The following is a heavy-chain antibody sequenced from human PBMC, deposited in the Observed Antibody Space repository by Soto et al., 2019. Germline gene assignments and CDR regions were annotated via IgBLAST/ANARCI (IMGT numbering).Heavy chain of an antibody. J-gene: IGHJ4*02. D-gene: IGHD3-10*01. CDR1: GFTFSSSA. CDR3: AKDRHYPRDYFHY. V-gene: IGHV3-23*01. CDR2: ASANGQGI. Sequence: GGSLRLSCAASGFTFSSSAISWVRQAPGKGLEWVSAASANGQGIYYADSVRGRFTISRDNSKNTVFLHMDSLSAEDTAVYYCAKDRHYPRDYFHYWGQGTLVTVSS.